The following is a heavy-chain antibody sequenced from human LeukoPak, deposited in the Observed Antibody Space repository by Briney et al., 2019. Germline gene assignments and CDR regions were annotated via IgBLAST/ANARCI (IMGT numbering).Heavy chain of an antibody. J-gene: IGHJ4*02. V-gene: IGHV4-61*01. CDR2: IYYSGST. D-gene: IGHD4-17*01. CDR1: GGSVSNGSYY. Sequence: SETLSPTCTVSGGSVSNGSYYWSWIRQPPGKGLEWIGYIYYSGSTNYNPSLKSRVTISVDTSKNQFSLKLSSVTAADTAVYYCARGGTVTYDYWGQGTLVTVSS. CDR3: ARGGTVTYDY.